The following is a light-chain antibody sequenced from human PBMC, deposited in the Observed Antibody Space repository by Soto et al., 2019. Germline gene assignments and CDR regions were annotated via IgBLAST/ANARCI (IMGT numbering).Light chain of an antibody. Sequence: EIVLTQSPATMSLPPGKRANLSCRVSQSVNYYLAWYQQKPGQAPRLLIYGASTRATGIPARFSGSGSGTEFTLTISSLQSEDFAVYYCQQYNSWPPITFGQGTRLEIK. CDR2: GAS. J-gene: IGKJ5*01. CDR1: QSVNYY. CDR3: QQYNSWPPIT. V-gene: IGKV3-15*01.